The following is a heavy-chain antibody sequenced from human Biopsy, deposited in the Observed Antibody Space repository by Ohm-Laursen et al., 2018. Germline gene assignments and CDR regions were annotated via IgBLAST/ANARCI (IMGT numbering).Heavy chain of an antibody. J-gene: IGHJ4*02. D-gene: IGHD3-10*01. CDR1: GYTFNDYY. CDR3: ARDRMTDVFGGPTRTDVFDS. CDR2: VNPNSGAT. Sequence: GASVKVSRKASGYTFNDYYIHWVRQSPGQGLEWMGWVNPNSGATNSAEKFRGRVTLTRDTSISAVYIELRRLKSDDAAVYFCARDRMTDVFGGPTRTDVFDSWGQGTPVTVSS. V-gene: IGHV1-2*02.